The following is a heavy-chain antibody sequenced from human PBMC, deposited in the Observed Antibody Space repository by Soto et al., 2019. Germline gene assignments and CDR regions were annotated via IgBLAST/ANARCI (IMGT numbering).Heavy chain of an antibody. Sequence: EVQLVESGGGLVQPGGSLRLSCAASGFTFSSYWVTWVRQAPGKGLEWVGNIKQDGSEKYYVDSVKGRFTISRDNAKNSLYLQMNSLRAEDTAVYYCARDDAVTTVHGAFDIWGQGTMVTVSS. V-gene: IGHV3-7*01. D-gene: IGHD4-17*01. CDR2: IKQDGSEK. J-gene: IGHJ3*02. CDR3: ARDDAVTTVHGAFDI. CDR1: GFTFSSYW.